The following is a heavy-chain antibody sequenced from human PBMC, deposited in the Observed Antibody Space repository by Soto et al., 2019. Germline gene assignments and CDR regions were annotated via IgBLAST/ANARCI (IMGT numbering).Heavy chain of an antibody. J-gene: IGHJ6*02. CDR1: GGSISSSSYY. CDR2: IYYSGST. D-gene: IGHD6-13*01. V-gene: IGHV4-39*01. CDR3: ARHSGYSSNLYYYYGMDV. Sequence: PSETLSLTCTVSGGSISSSSYYWGWIRQPPGKGLEWIGSIYYSGSTYYNPSLKSRVTISVDTSKNQFSLKLSSVTAADMAVYYCARHSGYSSNLYYYYGMDVWGQGTTVT.